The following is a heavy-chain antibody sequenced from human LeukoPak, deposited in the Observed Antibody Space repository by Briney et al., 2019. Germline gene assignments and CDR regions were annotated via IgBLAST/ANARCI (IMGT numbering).Heavy chain of an antibody. V-gene: IGHV4-4*07. D-gene: IGHD6-13*01. CDR3: ARSTAAAGTTAYYYYYYMDV. J-gene: IGHJ6*03. Sequence: PSETLSLTCTVSGGSISSYYWSWIRQPAGKGLEWIGRIYTSGSTNYNPSLKSRVTISVDTSKNQFSLKLSSVTAADTAVYYCARSTAAAGTTAYYYYYYMDVWGKGTTVTISS. CDR1: GGSISSYY. CDR2: IYTSGST.